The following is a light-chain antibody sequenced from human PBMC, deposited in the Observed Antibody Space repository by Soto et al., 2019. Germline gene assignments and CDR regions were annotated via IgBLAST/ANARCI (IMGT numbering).Light chain of an antibody. CDR2: GAS. CDR3: QQYNNWPRT. CDR1: QSVSSN. J-gene: IGKJ1*01. Sequence: EIGMTKSPATLSVSPGERATLSCRASQSVSSNLAWYQQKFGQAPRLLIYGASTRATGIPARFSGSGSGTDFTLTISSLQSEDLAVYYCQQYNNWPRTFGQGTKVDIK. V-gene: IGKV3-15*01.